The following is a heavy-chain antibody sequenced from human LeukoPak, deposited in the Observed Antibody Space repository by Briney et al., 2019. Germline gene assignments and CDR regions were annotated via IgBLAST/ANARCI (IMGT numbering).Heavy chain of an antibody. CDR3: ANNNRDYYYGMDV. V-gene: IGHV3-23*01. D-gene: IGHD1/OR15-1a*01. CDR2: ISGSGGST. Sequence: GGSLRLSCAASGFTFSSYAMSWVRQAPGKGLEWVSAISGSGGSTYYADSVKGRFTISRDNSKNMLYLQMNSLRAEDTAVYYCANNNRDYYYGMDVWGKGTTVTVSS. CDR1: GFTFSSYA. J-gene: IGHJ6*04.